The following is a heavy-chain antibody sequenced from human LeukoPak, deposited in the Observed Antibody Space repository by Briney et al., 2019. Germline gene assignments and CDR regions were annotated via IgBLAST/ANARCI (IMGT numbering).Heavy chain of an antibody. CDR3: ARDHHSSGWYWFDP. Sequence: PSETLSLTCTVSGGPISSYYWSWIRQPAGKGLEWIGRIYTSGSTNYNPSLKSRVTMSVDTSKNQFSPKLSSVTAADTAVYYCARDHHSSGWYWFDPWGQGTLVTVSS. D-gene: IGHD6-19*01. CDR2: IYTSGST. J-gene: IGHJ5*02. V-gene: IGHV4-4*07. CDR1: GGPISSYY.